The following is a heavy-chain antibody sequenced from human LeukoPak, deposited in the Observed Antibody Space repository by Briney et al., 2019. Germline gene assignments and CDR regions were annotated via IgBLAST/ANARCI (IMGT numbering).Heavy chain of an antibody. CDR3: AKEDDYGDYALDY. Sequence: SVTLSFKASGATFSIYAISWVRHPPGQELEWMGRIIPILGIANYAQQFQGRVTITADKSTSTANMELSSLRSEDTAVYYCAKEDDYGDYALDYWGQGTLVTVSS. J-gene: IGHJ4*02. V-gene: IGHV1-69*04. CDR2: IIPILGIA. CDR1: GATFSIYA. D-gene: IGHD4-17*01.